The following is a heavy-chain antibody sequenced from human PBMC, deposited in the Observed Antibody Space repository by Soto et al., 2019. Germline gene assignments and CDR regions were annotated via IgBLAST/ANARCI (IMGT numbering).Heavy chain of an antibody. CDR3: ARHVSCARPSSPGILDI. CDR1: GGSISSSSYY. CDR2: IYYSGST. V-gene: IGHV4-39*01. D-gene: IGHD3-16*02. J-gene: IGHJ3*02. Sequence: PSETPSLTCTVSGGSISSSSYYWGWIRQPPGKGLEWIGSIYYSGSTYYNPSLKSRVTISVDTSKNQFSLKLSSVTAADTAVYYCARHVSCARPSSPGILDIWGQGTMVTVSS.